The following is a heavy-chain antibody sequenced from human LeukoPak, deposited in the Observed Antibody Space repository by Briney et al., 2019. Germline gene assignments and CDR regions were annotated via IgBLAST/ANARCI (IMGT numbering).Heavy chain of an antibody. CDR3: AREEYDSSGYYDY. Sequence: GGSLRLSCAASGFTFSSYSMNWVRQAPGKGLEWVSSSSSSRSYIFYADSVKGRFTISRDNAKNSLYLELNSLRAEDTAVYYCAREEYDSSGYYDYWGQGTLVTVSS. V-gene: IGHV3-21*04. J-gene: IGHJ4*02. CDR2: SSSSRSYI. CDR1: GFTFSSYS. D-gene: IGHD3-22*01.